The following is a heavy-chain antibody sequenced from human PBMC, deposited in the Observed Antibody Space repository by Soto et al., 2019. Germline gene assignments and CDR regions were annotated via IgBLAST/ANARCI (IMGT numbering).Heavy chain of an antibody. Sequence: PSETLSLTCTVSGGSIIVYYWSCIRQPAGKGLEWIGRIYSDGSTNYNPSLKSRVTMSVDTSKNQFSLKLTSMTAADTAMYYCARMRAAGTFDYWGQGTLVTVSS. D-gene: IGHD6-13*01. J-gene: IGHJ4*02. V-gene: IGHV4-4*07. CDR1: GGSIIVYY. CDR3: ARMRAAGTFDY. CDR2: IYSDGST.